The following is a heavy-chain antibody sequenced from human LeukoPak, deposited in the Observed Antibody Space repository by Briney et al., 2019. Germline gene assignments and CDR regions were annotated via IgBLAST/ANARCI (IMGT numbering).Heavy chain of an antibody. CDR1: GGSISSSSYY. D-gene: IGHD2-21*01. V-gene: IGHV4-39*07. J-gene: IGHJ5*02. CDR3: ARAQCGGDCYPGDWFDP. CDR2: IYYSGST. Sequence: KPSETLSLTCTVSGGSISSSSYYWGWIRQPPGKGLEWIGSIYYSGSTYYNPSLKSRVTISVDTSKNQFSLKLSSVTAADTAVYYCARAQCGGDCYPGDWFDPWGQGTLVTVSS.